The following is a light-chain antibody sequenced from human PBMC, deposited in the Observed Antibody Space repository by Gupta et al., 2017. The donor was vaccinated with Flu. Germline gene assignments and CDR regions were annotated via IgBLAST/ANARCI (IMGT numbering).Light chain of an antibody. CDR1: EGLMKC. Sequence: TRHCRGCEGLMKCLALYQPKPWKVPRLLIYAASGLQSGVPFRVRGRGSGTDFTLTISSLQPEDVATYYCQKYNGAPLTFGGGTKVEIK. CDR3: QKYNGAPLT. V-gene: IGKV1-27*01. CDR2: AAS. J-gene: IGKJ4*01.